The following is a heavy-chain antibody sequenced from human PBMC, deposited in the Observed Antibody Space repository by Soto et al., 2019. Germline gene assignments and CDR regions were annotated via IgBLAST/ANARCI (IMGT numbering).Heavy chain of an antibody. D-gene: IGHD3-10*01. CDR1: GFTFSNAW. CDR3: TTELGEFPPPYYYYYGMDV. CDR2: IKSKTDGGTT. V-gene: IGHV3-15*07. Sequence: EVQLVESGGGLVKPGGSLRLSCAASGFTFSNAWMNWVRQAPGKGLEWVGRIKSKTDGGTTDYAAPVKGRFTISRDDSKNTLYLQMNSLKTEDTAVYYCTTELGEFPPPYYYYYGMDVWGQGTTVTVSS. J-gene: IGHJ6*02.